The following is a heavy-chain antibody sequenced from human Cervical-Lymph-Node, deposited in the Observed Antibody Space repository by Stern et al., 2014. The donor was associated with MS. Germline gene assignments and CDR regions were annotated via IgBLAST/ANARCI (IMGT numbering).Heavy chain of an antibody. CDR3: SRASLSGYDWFDP. J-gene: IGHJ5*02. V-gene: IGHV4-4*02. Sequence: VQLVESGPGLVEPSGTLSLTCTVSGDSISSDNWWSWVRQFPGKGLEWIGEIHHSGTTNYNPSLESRLTISIDKSKNPFSLNLRSVTAADTAVYFCSRASLSGYDWFDPWGQGTLVTVSS. D-gene: IGHD5-12*01. CDR2: IHHSGTT. CDR1: GDSISSDNW.